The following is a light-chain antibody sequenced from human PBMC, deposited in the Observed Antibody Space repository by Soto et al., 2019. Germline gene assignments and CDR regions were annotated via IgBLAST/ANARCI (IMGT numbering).Light chain of an antibody. J-gene: IGLJ1*01. Sequence: QSALTQPASVSGSPGQSITISCTGISSAVGGYTYVSWYQQHPGKAPKLMLYEVSNRPSGVSNRFSGSKSGNTDSLTISGLQADDEADYYCSSYTSSNSYVFGTGTKVTVL. CDR1: SSAVGGYTY. V-gene: IGLV2-14*01. CDR2: EVS. CDR3: SSYTSSNSYV.